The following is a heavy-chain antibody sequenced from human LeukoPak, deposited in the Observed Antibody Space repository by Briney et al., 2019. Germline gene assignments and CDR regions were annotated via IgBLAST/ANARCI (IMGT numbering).Heavy chain of an antibody. Sequence: PSETLSLTCAVYGGSFSGYYWSWIRQPPGKGLEWIGEINHSGSTNYNPSLKSRVTISVDTSKNQFSLKLSSVTAADTAVYYCARGGGYCSGGSCYFSYFDYWGQGTLVTVSS. CDR2: INHSGST. D-gene: IGHD2-15*01. CDR3: ARGGGYCSGGSCYFSYFDY. CDR1: GGSFSGYY. J-gene: IGHJ4*02. V-gene: IGHV4-34*01.